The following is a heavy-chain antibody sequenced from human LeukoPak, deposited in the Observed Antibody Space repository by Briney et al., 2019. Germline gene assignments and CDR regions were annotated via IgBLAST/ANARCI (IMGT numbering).Heavy chain of an antibody. CDR2: INHSGRT. V-gene: IGHV4-34*01. CDR1: GGSFSGYY. Sequence: SETLSLTCAVYGGSFSGYYWSWIRQPPGKGLEWIGEINHSGRTNYNPSLKSRVTISVDTSKNQFSLKLSSVTTADTAVYYCARQNYGAAPLRYWGQGTLVTVSS. J-gene: IGHJ4*02. D-gene: IGHD4/OR15-4a*01. CDR3: ARQNYGAAPLRY.